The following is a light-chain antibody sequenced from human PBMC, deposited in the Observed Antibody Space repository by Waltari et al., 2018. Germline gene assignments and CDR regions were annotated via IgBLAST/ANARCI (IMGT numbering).Light chain of an antibody. CDR2: DVN. CDR1: SSDIGAYNF. V-gene: IGLV2-14*03. CDR3: SSYTTGSTRYV. Sequence: QSALTQPASVSGSPGQSITIPCTGTSSDIGAYNFVSWYQKPPGKAPKVMIYDVNNRPSWVSSRFSGSKSGNTASLTISGLQAEDEADYYCSSYTTGSTRYVFGSGTKVTVL. J-gene: IGLJ1*01.